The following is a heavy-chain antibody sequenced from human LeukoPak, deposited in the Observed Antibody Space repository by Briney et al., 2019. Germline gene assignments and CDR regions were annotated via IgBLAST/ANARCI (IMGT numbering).Heavy chain of an antibody. D-gene: IGHD1-26*01. J-gene: IGHJ5*02. V-gene: IGHV3-23*01. Sequence: GGSLRLSCAASGFTFSSYAMSWVRQAPGKGLEWVSAISGSGGSTYYADSVKGRFTISRDNSKNTLYLQMNSLRAEDTAVYYCARDRGISTYNWFDPWDQGTLVTVSS. CDR3: ARDRGISTYNWFDP. CDR1: GFTFSSYA. CDR2: ISGSGGST.